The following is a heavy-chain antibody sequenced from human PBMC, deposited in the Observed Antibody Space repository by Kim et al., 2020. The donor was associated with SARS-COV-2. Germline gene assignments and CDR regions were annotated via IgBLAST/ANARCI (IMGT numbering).Heavy chain of an antibody. Sequence: GESLKISCKGSGYSFTSYWIGWVRQMPGKGLEWMGIIYPGDSDTRYSPSFQGQVTISADKSISTAYLQWSSLKASDTAMYYCARQQQVDIVATINEDDAFDIWGQGTMVTVSS. D-gene: IGHD5-12*01. J-gene: IGHJ3*02. CDR3: ARQQQVDIVATINEDDAFDI. CDR1: GYSFTSYW. CDR2: IYPGDSDT. V-gene: IGHV5-51*01.